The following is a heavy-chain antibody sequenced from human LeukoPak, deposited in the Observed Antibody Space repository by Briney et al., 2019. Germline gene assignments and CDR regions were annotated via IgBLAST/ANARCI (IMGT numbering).Heavy chain of an antibody. D-gene: IGHD3-22*01. CDR1: GFTFSSYG. CDR3: AKTDSSGSSIDY. J-gene: IGHJ4*02. V-gene: IGHV3-30*18. CDR2: ISYDGSNK. Sequence: PWRSLRLSCAASGFTFSSYGMHWVRQAPGKGLEWVAVISYDGSNKYYADSVKGRFTISRDNSKNTLYLQMNSLRAEDTAVYYCAKTDSSGSSIDYWGQGTLVTVSS.